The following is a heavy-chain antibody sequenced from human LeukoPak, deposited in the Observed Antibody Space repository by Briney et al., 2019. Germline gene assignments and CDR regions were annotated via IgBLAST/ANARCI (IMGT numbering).Heavy chain of an antibody. J-gene: IGHJ4*02. CDR1: GGSISSSTYY. D-gene: IGHD3-22*01. CDR2: VYYSGST. V-gene: IGHV4-39*01. Sequence: SETLSLTCTVSGGSISSSTYYWGGIRQSPGKGLEWIGTVYYSGSTYYNPSLKSRVSASVDTSKNQFSLKLNSVTAADTAVYYCARLGGLTMIVVVFDYWGQGVLVTVSS. CDR3: ARLGGLTMIVVVFDY.